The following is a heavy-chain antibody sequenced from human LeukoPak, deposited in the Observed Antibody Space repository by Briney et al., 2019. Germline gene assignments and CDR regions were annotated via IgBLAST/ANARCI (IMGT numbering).Heavy chain of an antibody. J-gene: IGHJ6*03. CDR2: IYYSGNT. V-gene: IGHV4-39*01. Sequence: SETLSLTCTVSGGSISSGTYYWGWIRQSPGRGLEWIGSIYYSGNTYYKPSLESRVTISVDSSKNQFFLMLRSVTAADTALYYCARHPSYYYYHMDVWGKGNTVTVSS. CDR1: GGSISSGTYY. CDR3: ARHPSYYYYHMDV.